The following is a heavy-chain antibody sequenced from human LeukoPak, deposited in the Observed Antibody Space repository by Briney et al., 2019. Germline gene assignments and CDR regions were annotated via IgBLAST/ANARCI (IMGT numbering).Heavy chain of an antibody. J-gene: IGHJ4*02. CDR3: ARRKKGGVAAAGYYFDY. Sequence: PSETLSLTCTVSGGSISSSSYYWGWIRQPPGKGLEWIGSIYYSGSTNYNPSLKSRVTISVDTSKNQFSLKLSSVTAADTAVYYCARRKKGGVAAAGYYFDYWGQGTLVTVSS. CDR1: GGSISSSSYY. D-gene: IGHD6-13*01. V-gene: IGHV4-39*07. CDR2: IYYSGST.